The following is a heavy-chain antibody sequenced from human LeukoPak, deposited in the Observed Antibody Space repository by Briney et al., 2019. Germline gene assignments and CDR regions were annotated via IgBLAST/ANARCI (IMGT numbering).Heavy chain of an antibody. CDR2: IYPGDSDT. V-gene: IGHV5-51*01. Sequence: GESLKISCKGSGCSFTSYWIGWVRQMPGKGLEWMGIIYPGDSDTRYSPSFQGLVTISADKSITTAYLQWSSLKASDTAMYYCARLRSSSWYTVDYWGQGTLVTVSS. D-gene: IGHD6-13*01. CDR1: GCSFTSYW. J-gene: IGHJ4*02. CDR3: ARLRSSSWYTVDY.